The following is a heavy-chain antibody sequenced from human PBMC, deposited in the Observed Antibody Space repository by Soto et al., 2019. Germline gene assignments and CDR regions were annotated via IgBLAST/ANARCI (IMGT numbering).Heavy chain of an antibody. CDR2: IYYSGST. J-gene: IGHJ6*03. Sequence: SETLSLTCTVSGGSISSYYWSWIRQPPGKGLEWIGYIYYSGSTNYNPSLKSRVTISVDTSKNQFSLKLSSVTAADTAVYYCARRRYSSTLDYMDVWGKGTTVTVSS. V-gene: IGHV4-59*01. CDR3: ARRRYSSTLDYMDV. D-gene: IGHD6-13*01. CDR1: GGSISSYY.